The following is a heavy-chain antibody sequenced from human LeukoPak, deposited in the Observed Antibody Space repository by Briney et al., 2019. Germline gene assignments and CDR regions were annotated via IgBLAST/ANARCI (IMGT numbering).Heavy chain of an antibody. J-gene: IGHJ4*02. V-gene: IGHV3-23*01. CDR2: ISGSGGST. CDR3: AKDLGWTPFDY. D-gene: IGHD6-19*01. CDR1: GFSFNNAW. Sequence: GGSLRLSCAASGFSFNNAWMTWVRQAPGKGLEWVSAISGSGGSTYYADSVKGRFTISRDNSKNTLYLQMNSLRAEDTAVYYCAKDLGWTPFDYWGQGTLVTVSS.